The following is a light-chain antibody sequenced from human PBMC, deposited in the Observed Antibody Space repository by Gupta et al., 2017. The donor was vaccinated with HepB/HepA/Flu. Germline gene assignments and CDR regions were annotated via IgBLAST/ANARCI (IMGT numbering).Light chain of an antibody. J-gene: IGLJ2*01. CDR2: RNN. Sequence: QSVLTQPPSASGTPGQRVTISCSGSSSNIGSNYVYWYQQLPGTAPKLLIYRNNQRPSGVPYRFSGSKSGTSASLAISGPRSEDEADYYWAAWDDSLSGVVFGGGTKLTVL. CDR1: SSNIGSNY. CDR3: AAWDDSLSGVV. V-gene: IGLV1-47*01.